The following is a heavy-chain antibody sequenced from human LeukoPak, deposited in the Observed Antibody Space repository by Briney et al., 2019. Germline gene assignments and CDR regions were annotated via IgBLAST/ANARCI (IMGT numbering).Heavy chain of an antibody. Sequence: SGTLSLTCTVSGGSITTTNWWSWVRQPPGKGLEWIGEVHLSGATNYNPSLESRVSMSIDKSKNHLSLEVTSVTAADTAIYYCTRDSGAFSPFGFWGQGTLLTVSS. D-gene: IGHD1-26*01. J-gene: IGHJ4*02. CDR2: VHLSGAT. CDR3: TRDSGAFSPFGF. V-gene: IGHV4-4*02. CDR1: GGSITTTNW.